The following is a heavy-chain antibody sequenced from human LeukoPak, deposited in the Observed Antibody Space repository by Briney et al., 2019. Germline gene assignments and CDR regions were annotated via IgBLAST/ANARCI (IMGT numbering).Heavy chain of an antibody. V-gene: IGHV3-23*01. D-gene: IGHD2-15*01. CDR1: GFTFSNYA. Sequence: PGGSLRLSCATSGFTFSNYAVTWVRQAPGKGLEWVSAINGDGGYTYYADSVKGRFTISRDNSKNTLYLQMNSLRAEDTAVYYCARKGSTVVTGTDYWGQGTLVTVSS. CDR3: ARKGSTVVTGTDY. J-gene: IGHJ4*02. CDR2: INGDGGYT.